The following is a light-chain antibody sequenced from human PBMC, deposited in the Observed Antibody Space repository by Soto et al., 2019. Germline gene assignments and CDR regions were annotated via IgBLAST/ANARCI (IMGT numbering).Light chain of an antibody. V-gene: IGLV1-51*01. J-gene: IGLJ2*01. CDR1: GSNIGNIWNNY. Sequence: QSVLTQPPSVSAAPGQKVTISCSGSGSNIGNIWNNYVSWYQQLPGTAPKLLIYDNNKRPSGIPDRFSGSKSGTSATLGITGLQTGDEADYYCGTWDFSLSAVVFGGGTKLTVL. CDR2: DNN. CDR3: GTWDFSLSAVV.